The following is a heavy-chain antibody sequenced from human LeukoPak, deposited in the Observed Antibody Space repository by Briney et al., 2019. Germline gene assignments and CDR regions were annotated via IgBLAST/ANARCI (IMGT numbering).Heavy chain of an antibody. D-gene: IGHD2-15*01. J-gene: IGHJ5*02. CDR3: ASTGGCSGGSCYPPRSYNWFDP. CDR1: GGSFSGYY. CDR2: INHSGST. Sequence: SETLSLTSAVYGGSFSGYYWSWIRQPPGKGLEWIGEINHSGSTNYNPSLKSRVTISVDTSKNQFSLKLSSVTAADTAVYYCASTGGCSGGSCYPPRSYNWFDPWGQGTLVTVSS. V-gene: IGHV4-34*01.